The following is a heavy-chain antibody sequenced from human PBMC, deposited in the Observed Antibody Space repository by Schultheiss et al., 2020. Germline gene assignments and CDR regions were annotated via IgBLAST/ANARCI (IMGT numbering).Heavy chain of an antibody. V-gene: IGHV3-48*03. CDR3: AKALSYVDYYGMDV. CDR1: GFTFSSYE. Sequence: GGSLRLSCAASGFTFSSYEMNWVRQAPGKGLEWVSYISSSGSTIYYADSVKGRFTISRDNAKNSLYLQMNSLRAEDTAVYYCAKALSYVDYYGMDVWGQGTTVTVSS. J-gene: IGHJ6*02. CDR2: ISSSGSTI. D-gene: IGHD3-16*01.